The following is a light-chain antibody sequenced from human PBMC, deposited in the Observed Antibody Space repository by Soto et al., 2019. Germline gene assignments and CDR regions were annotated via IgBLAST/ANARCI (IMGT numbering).Light chain of an antibody. V-gene: IGKV2-30*01. CDR2: KVS. CDR1: QSLEYSDGKTY. J-gene: IGKJ1*01. CDR3: MQGSYWPWT. Sequence: DAVLTQSPLSLPVTPGQPASISCRSSQSLEYSDGKTYLNWYQQRPGQSPRRLIYKVSNRDFGVPDRFSGSGSGTAFTLEISRVEAKDVGVYYCMQGSYWPWTFGQGTKVEIK.